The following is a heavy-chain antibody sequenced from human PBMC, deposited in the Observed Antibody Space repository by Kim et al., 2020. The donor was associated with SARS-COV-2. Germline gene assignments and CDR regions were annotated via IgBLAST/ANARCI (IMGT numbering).Heavy chain of an antibody. CDR1: GGSINSNSYY. CDR3: ARDPLLTSYYPGYIFD. D-gene: IGHD3-9*01. CDR2: IYYTGST. J-gene: IGHJ4*01. V-gene: IGHV4-39*02. Sequence: SETLSLTCTVSGGSINSNSYYRGWIRQPPGKGLEWIGSIYYTGSTFYNPSLKSRITISVDTSKNQFSLRMSSVTAADTAVYYCARDPLLTSYYPGYIFD.